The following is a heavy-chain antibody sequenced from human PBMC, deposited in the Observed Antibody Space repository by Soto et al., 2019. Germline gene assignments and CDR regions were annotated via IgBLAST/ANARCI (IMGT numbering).Heavy chain of an antibody. CDR2: MFYSGTT. V-gene: IGHV4-39*07. Sequence: KPSETLSLTCTVSGVSINSRGYYWGWIRQPPGKGLEWIESMFYSGTTYYNPSLKSRITIAVDSSKNQFSLKLTSVTAADTAVYYCARDKYCSGGSCRKNWFDPWGQGTLVTVSS. CDR1: GVSINSRGYY. CDR3: ARDKYCSGGSCRKNWFDP. D-gene: IGHD2-15*01. J-gene: IGHJ5*02.